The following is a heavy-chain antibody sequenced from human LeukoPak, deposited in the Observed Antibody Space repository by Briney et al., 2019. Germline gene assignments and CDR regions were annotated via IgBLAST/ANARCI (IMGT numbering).Heavy chain of an antibody. CDR2: IYSGGST. Sequence: AGGSLRLSCAASGFTVSSNYMSWVRQAPGKGLGRPSVIYSGGSTYYADSVKGRFTISRDNAKNTLYLQMNSLRAEDTAVYYCARDGNYYDISGFITLDYWGQGTLVTVSS. CDR1: GFTVSSNY. J-gene: IGHJ4*02. CDR3: ARDGNYYDISGFITLDY. D-gene: IGHD3-22*01. V-gene: IGHV3-66*02.